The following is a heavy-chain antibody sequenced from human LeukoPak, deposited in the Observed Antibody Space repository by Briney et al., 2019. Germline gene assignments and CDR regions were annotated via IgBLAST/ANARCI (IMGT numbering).Heavy chain of an antibody. CDR3: ARTYDFWSGSQYYFDS. V-gene: IGHV3-74*01. CDR1: GFTLSSYW. CDR2: IKTDGVTT. J-gene: IGHJ4*02. D-gene: IGHD3-3*01. Sequence: GGSLRLSCAASGFTLSSYWMHWVRQAPGKGLVWVSRIKTDGVTTNYADSVKGRFTISRDNAKNTLYLQMNSLRAEDTAVYYCARTYDFWSGSQYYFDSWGQGTLVTVSS.